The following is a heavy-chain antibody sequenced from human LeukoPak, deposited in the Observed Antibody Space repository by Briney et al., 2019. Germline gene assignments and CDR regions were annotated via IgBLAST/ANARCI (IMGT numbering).Heavy chain of an antibody. V-gene: IGHV4-59*01. Sequence: KSSETLSVTCTVSGGSISSYYWSWIRQPPGKGLEWIGYIFYSGSTDYNPSLKSRVTISVDTSKNQFSLKLSSVTTADTAVYFCARSYDSGGYFYYGMDVWGQGTTVTVSS. D-gene: IGHD3-22*01. CDR1: GGSISSYY. CDR2: IFYSGST. CDR3: ARSYDSGGYFYYGMDV. J-gene: IGHJ6*02.